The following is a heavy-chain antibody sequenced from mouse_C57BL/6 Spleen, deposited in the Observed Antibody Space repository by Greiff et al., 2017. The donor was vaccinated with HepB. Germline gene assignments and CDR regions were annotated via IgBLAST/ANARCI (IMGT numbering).Heavy chain of an antibody. Sequence: VKLQQSGPELVKPGASVKISCKASGYAFSSSWMNWVKQRPGKGLEWIGRIYPGDGDTNYNGKFKGKATLTADKSSSTAYMQLSSLTSEDSAVYFFARGAYYSYDVVPFAYWGQGTLVTVSA. CDR1: GYAFSSSW. CDR3: ARGAYYSYDVVPFAY. CDR2: IYPGDGDT. V-gene: IGHV1-82*01. D-gene: IGHD2-12*01. J-gene: IGHJ3*01.